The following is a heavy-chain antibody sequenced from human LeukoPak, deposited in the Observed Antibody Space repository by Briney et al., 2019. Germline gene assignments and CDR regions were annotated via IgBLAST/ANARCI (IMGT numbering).Heavy chain of an antibody. Sequence: PGGSLRLSCAASGFTFSSYAMHWVRQAPGKGLEWVAVISYDGSNKYYADSVKGRFTISRDNSKNTLYLQMNSLRAEDTAVYYCARDSVLVTSTVIHYYFDYWGQGTLVTVSS. CDR3: ARDSVLVTSTVIHYYFDY. V-gene: IGHV3-30-3*01. D-gene: IGHD4-17*01. CDR1: GFTFSSYA. CDR2: ISYDGSNK. J-gene: IGHJ4*02.